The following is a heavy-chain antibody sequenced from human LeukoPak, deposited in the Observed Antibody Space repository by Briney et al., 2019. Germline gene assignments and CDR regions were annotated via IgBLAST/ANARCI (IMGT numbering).Heavy chain of an antibody. CDR3: ARAAVRDYDFWSGPSYFDY. Sequence: PGGSLRLSCAASGFTFSSYSMNWVRQAPGKGLEWVSYNSSSSSTIYYADSVKGRFTISRDNAKNSLYLQMNSLRAEDTAVYYCARAAVRDYDFWSGPSYFDYWGQGTLVTVSS. CDR1: GFTFSSYS. CDR2: NSSSSSTI. D-gene: IGHD3-3*01. J-gene: IGHJ4*02. V-gene: IGHV3-48*01.